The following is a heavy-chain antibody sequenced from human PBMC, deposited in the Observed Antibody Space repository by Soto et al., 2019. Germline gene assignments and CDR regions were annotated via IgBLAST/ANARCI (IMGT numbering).Heavy chain of an antibody. CDR1: GFTFSSYW. CDR2: INSDGSSI. V-gene: IGHV3-74*01. D-gene: IGHD2-2*01. CDR3: ARVIRCSSTSCSYGMDV. Sequence: EGSLRLSCAASGFTFSSYWMHWVRQAPGKGLVWVSRINSDGSSISYADSVKGRFTISRDNAKNTLYLQMNSLRAEDTAVYYCARVIRCSSTSCSYGMDVWGQGTKVTVSS. J-gene: IGHJ6*02.